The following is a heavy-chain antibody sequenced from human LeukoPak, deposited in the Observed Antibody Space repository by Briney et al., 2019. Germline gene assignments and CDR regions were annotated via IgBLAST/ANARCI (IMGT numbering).Heavy chain of an antibody. V-gene: IGHV4-39*01. CDR1: GASISSGSYY. CDR3: ARLGGITMIVVGYFDL. CDR2: IYYRGST. Sequence: SETLSLTCTVSGASISSGSYYWGWIRQPPGKGLEWIASIYYRGSTYDNPSLKSRVTISLDTSKNQFSLKLSSVTAADTAVYYCARLGGITMIVVGYFDLWGRGTLVTVSS. D-gene: IGHD3-22*01. J-gene: IGHJ2*01.